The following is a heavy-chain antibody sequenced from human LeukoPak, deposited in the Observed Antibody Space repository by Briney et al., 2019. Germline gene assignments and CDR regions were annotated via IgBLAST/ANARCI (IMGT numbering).Heavy chain of an antibody. V-gene: IGHV3-33*01. D-gene: IGHD3-9*01. CDR1: GFTFSSYG. CDR2: IWYDGNNK. CDR3: ARPGYLAWLFPNDAFDI. Sequence: GGSLRLSCTAPGFTFSSYGMHWVRQAPTKGLEWVAVIWYDGNNKYYADSVKGRFTISRDNSKNTVYLQMNSLRAEDTAVYYCARPGYLAWLFPNDAFDIWGQGTMVTVSS. J-gene: IGHJ3*02.